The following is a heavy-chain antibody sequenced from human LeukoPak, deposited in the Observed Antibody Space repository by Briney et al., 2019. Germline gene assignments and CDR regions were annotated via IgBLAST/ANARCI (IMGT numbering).Heavy chain of an antibody. D-gene: IGHD5-18*01. J-gene: IGHJ6*02. V-gene: IGHV4-59*01. CDR3: ARGWDTGYGYYGMDV. CDR2: IYDTGNT. Sequence: SETLSLTCTVSGGSISGYYLSWIRQSPGKGLEWIGYIYDTGNTNYNPSLKSRVIMSVDTSKTQVSLRVRSVTAADTAVYYCARGWDTGYGYYGMDVWGQGTTVTVSS. CDR1: GGSISGYY.